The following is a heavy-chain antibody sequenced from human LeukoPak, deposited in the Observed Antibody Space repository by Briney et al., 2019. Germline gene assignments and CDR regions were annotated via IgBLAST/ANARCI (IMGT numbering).Heavy chain of an antibody. V-gene: IGHV3-21*01. CDR3: ARLYSRVGPFDY. Sequence: PGGSLRLSCAASGFTFNTYTMNWVRQAPGKGLEWVSSITASSTAIYSADSVKGRFTISRDNAKNFLYLQMNSLRAEDTAVYYCARLYSRVGPFDYWGQGTLVTVSS. D-gene: IGHD5-18*01. CDR1: GFTFNTYT. J-gene: IGHJ4*02. CDR2: ITASSTAI.